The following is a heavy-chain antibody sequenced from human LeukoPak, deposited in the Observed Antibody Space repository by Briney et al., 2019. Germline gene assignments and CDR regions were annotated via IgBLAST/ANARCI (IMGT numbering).Heavy chain of an antibody. Sequence: GASVKVSCKASGYTFTSYGISWVRQAPGQGLEWMGWISVYNGNTNYAQKLQGRVTMTTDTSTSTAYMELRGLRSDDTAVYYCARGAGCTNGVCYTDDYFDYWGQGTLVTVSS. J-gene: IGHJ4*02. CDR1: GYTFTSYG. V-gene: IGHV1-18*01. CDR2: ISVYNGNT. D-gene: IGHD2-8*01. CDR3: ARGAGCTNGVCYTDDYFDY.